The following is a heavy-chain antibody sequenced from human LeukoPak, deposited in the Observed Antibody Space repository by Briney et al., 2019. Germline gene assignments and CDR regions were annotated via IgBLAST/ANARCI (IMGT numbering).Heavy chain of an antibody. Sequence: GRSLRLSCAGSGFIFNNYAMHWVRQPPGKGLEWVSGISRNSGSIDYADSVKGRFTISRDNAKNSLYLQMNSLRVEDTAFYYCAKDNRRHYTSGPNPDSLHWGQGALVTVSS. V-gene: IGHV3-9*01. J-gene: IGHJ4*02. D-gene: IGHD6-19*01. CDR3: AKDNRRHYTSGPNPDSLH. CDR2: ISRNSGSI. CDR1: GFIFNNYA.